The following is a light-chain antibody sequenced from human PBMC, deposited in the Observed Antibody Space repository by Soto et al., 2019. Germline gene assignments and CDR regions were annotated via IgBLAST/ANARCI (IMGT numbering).Light chain of an antibody. CDR3: YSYAGRSTSV. CDR2: EDD. CDR1: SSDDGSYNL. J-gene: IGLJ2*01. V-gene: IGLV2-23*01. Sequence: ALTQPASVSGSPGQSITISCTGTSSDDGSYNLVSWYQQYPGKAPKLMIFEDDERPSGVSNRFSGSKSGNTASLTISGLQAEDEADYYCYSYAGRSTSVFGGGTKLTVL.